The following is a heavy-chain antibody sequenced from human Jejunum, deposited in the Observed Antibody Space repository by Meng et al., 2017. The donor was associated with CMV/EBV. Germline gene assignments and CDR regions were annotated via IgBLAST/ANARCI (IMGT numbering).Heavy chain of an antibody. CDR3: ARAGGQGGWFDP. CDR1: GDTFTNYV. CDR2: IIPIFGTT. J-gene: IGHJ5*02. V-gene: IGHV1-69*12. D-gene: IGHD3-10*01. Sequence: VQLVQSGAGVKKPGVSVKVSCKASGDTFTNYVISWVRQAPGQGLEWMGVIIPIFGTTDYAPKFQGRVAITADESTSTAYMEVSSLTSEDTAVYYCARAGGQGGWFDPWGQGTLVTVSS.